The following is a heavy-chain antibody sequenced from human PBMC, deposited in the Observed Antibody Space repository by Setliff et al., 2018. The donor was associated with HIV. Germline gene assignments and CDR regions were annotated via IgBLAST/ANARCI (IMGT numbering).Heavy chain of an antibody. Sequence: ASVKVSCTASGYSFNRYFMHWVRQAPGQGLEWMGWINPSSGGTKSAQKFQGRVTMTRDTSINTAYMELSRLKSDDTAVYYCARDLGSSSSMDPWGQGTLVTVSS. CDR2: INPSSGGT. V-gene: IGHV1-2*02. D-gene: IGHD6-6*01. CDR1: GYSFNRYF. CDR3: ARDLGSSSSMDP. J-gene: IGHJ5*02.